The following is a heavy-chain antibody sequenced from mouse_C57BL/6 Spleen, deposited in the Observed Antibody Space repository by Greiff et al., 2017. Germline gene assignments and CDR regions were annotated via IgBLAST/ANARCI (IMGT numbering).Heavy chain of an antibody. Sequence: VQLQESGAELVKPGASVKLSCKASGYTFTEYTIHWVKQRSGQGLEWIGWFYPGSGSIKYNEKFKDKATLTADKSSSTVYMELSRLTSEDSAVYFCARHEDYSNYGGAWFAYWGQGTLVTVSA. J-gene: IGHJ3*01. V-gene: IGHV1-62-2*01. CDR2: FYPGSGSI. CDR3: ARHEDYSNYGGAWFAY. CDR1: GYTFTEYT. D-gene: IGHD2-5*01.